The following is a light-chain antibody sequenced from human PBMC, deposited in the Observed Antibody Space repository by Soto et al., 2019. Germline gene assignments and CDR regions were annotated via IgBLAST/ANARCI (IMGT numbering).Light chain of an antibody. V-gene: IGKV1-5*03. CDR3: QQYTDYPIT. J-gene: IGKJ5*01. CDR1: QSISSW. Sequence: DIQMTQSPSTLSASVGDRVTITCRASQSISSWLAWYQQKPGKAPKLLIYKASSLESGVPSRFSCSGSGTEFTLAISGLQPGDFATYYCQQYTDYPITFGQGTRLEIK. CDR2: KAS.